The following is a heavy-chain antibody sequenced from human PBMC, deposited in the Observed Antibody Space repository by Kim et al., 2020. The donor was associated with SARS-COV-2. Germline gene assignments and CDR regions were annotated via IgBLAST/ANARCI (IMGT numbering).Heavy chain of an antibody. CDR2: ISSQSSYM. CDR1: GFTFSTYT. Sequence: GGSLRLSCIASGFTFSTYTMTWVRQAPGKGLEWVSSISSQSSYMYYADSVKGRFTISRDNANNSLFLHLSSPRVEDTAVYYCARVRLPLIAIRRASFDGWGQGTLVTVSS. J-gene: IGHJ4*02. V-gene: IGHV3-21*01. CDR3: ARVRLPLIAIRRASFDG. D-gene: IGHD2-21*01.